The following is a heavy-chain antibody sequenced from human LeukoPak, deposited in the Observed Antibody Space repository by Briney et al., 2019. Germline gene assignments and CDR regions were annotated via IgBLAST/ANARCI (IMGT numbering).Heavy chain of an antibody. Sequence: SETLSLTCTVSGGSISSYYWSWIRQPPGKGLEWIGYIYYSGSTHYNPSLKSRVTISVDTSKNQFSQELRSVTGADAAVYYCARGAGYDFVDWGQGTLVTVSS. J-gene: IGHJ4*02. CDR1: GGSISSYY. V-gene: IGHV4-59*08. CDR3: ARGAGYDFVD. CDR2: IYYSGST. D-gene: IGHD5-12*01.